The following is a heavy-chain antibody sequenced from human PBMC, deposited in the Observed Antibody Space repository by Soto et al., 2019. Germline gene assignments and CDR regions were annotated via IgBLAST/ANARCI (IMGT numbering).Heavy chain of an antibody. CDR1: EFTFSTYA. CDR3: AKSYSSNWYDYFDC. V-gene: IGHV3-23*01. J-gene: IGHJ4*02. D-gene: IGHD6-13*01. CDR2: ISGSGGST. Sequence: GGSLRLSCAASEFTFSTYAMSWVRQAPGKGLEWVSAISGSGGSTYYADSVKGRFTISRDTSKNTLYLQMNSLRAEDTALYYCAKSYSSNWYDYFDCWGQGTLVTVSS.